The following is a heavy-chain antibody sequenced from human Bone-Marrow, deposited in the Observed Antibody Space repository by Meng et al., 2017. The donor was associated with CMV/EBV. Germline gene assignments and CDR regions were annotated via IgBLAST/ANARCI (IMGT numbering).Heavy chain of an antibody. CDR1: GFTFSSYE. Sequence: GGSLRLSCAASGFTFSSYEMNWVRQAPGKGLEWVSYISSSGSTIYYADSVKGRFTISRDNAKNSLYLQMNSLGAEDTAVYYCARGAYCTNGVCRDYYYYGMDVWGQGTTVTVSS. CDR2: ISSSGSTI. V-gene: IGHV3-48*03. J-gene: IGHJ6*02. CDR3: ARGAYCTNGVCRDYYYYGMDV. D-gene: IGHD2-8*01.